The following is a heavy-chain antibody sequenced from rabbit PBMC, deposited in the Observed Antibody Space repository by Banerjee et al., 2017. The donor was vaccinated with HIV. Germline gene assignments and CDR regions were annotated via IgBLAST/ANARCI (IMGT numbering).Heavy chain of an antibody. Sequence: QEQLVESGGGLVKPGASLTLTCTASGFSFSSGYDMCWVRQAPGKGLQWIGCIYPSDRSTYYASWAKGRFTISKTSSTTVTLEMTSLTAADTATYFCAREVAAKFNLWGPGTLVTVS. J-gene: IGHJ4*01. CDR1: GFSFSSGYD. CDR3: AREVAAKFNL. CDR2: IYPSDRST. V-gene: IGHV1S45*01. D-gene: IGHD4-1*01.